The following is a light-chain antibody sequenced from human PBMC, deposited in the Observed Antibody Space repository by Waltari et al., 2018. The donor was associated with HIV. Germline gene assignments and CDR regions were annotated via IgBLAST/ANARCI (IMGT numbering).Light chain of an antibody. CDR2: LNSDGRH. Sequence: QLVLTQSPSASASLGASVKLTCTLSSGHSSYAIAWHQQQPEKGPRYLMKLNSDGRHSKGDGIPDRFSGSSSGAERYLTISSLQSEDEADYYCQTWGTGIFWVFGGGTKLTVL. J-gene: IGLJ3*02. V-gene: IGLV4-69*01. CDR1: SGHSSYA. CDR3: QTWGTGIFWV.